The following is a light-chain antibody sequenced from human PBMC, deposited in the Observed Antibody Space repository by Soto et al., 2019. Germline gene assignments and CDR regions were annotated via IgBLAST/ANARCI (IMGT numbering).Light chain of an antibody. CDR1: QSISSW. J-gene: IGKJ4*01. V-gene: IGKV1-5*03. CDR3: QQYNSYSLT. CDR2: KAS. Sequence: DIQMTQSPSTLSASVGDRVTITCRASQSISSWLAWYQQKPGKAPKLLIYKASSLESGVPSRFSGSGSGTEFTLIIISLQPDDFANYYCQQYNSYSLTFGGGTKVQIK.